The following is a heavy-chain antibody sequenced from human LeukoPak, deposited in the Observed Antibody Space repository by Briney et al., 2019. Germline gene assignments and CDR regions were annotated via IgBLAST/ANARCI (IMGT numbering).Heavy chain of an antibody. Sequence: PSETLSLTCAVYGGSFSGYYWSWIRQPPGKGLEWIGEINHSGSTNYNPSLKSRVTISVDTSKNQFSLKLSSVTAADTAVYYCARGGPVAGRRTYWGQGTLVTVSS. CDR3: ARGGPVAGRRTY. J-gene: IGHJ4*02. CDR2: INHSGST. V-gene: IGHV4-34*01. CDR1: GGSFSGYY. D-gene: IGHD6-19*01.